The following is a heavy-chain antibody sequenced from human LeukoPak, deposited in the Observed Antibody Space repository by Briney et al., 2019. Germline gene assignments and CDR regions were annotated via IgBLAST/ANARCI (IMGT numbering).Heavy chain of an antibody. CDR3: TRAPYYDSSGYYYDY. CDR1: GFTFGDYA. CDR2: IRSKAYGGTT. J-gene: IGHJ4*02. Sequence: GGSLRLSCTASGFTFGDYAMSWLRQAPGKGLEWVGFIRSKAYGGTTEYAASVKGRPTISRDDSKSIGYLQMNSLETEDTAVYYCTRAPYYDSSGYYYDYWGQGTLVTVSS. D-gene: IGHD3-22*01. V-gene: IGHV3-49*03.